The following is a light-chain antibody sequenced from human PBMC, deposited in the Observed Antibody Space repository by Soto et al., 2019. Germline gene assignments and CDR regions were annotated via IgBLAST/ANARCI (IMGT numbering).Light chain of an antibody. CDR3: QHYNYWPIG. J-gene: IGKJ1*01. CDR2: GAS. CDR1: QSVSSN. Sequence: EIVMTQSPATLSVSPGERATLSCRASQSVSSNLAWYQQKPGQAPRLLIYGASTGATGVPARFSGSGSGTEFTLTISSLQSEDFAVYYCQHYNYWPIGFGQGTKVDIK. V-gene: IGKV3-15*01.